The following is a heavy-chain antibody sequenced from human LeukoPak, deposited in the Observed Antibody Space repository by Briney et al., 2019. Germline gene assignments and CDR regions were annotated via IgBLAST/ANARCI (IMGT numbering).Heavy chain of an antibody. J-gene: IGHJ4*02. CDR3: ATKVPGTSHFSS. CDR1: GFTFSSYV. D-gene: IGHD6-19*01. Sequence: GGSLRLSCAASGFTFSSYVMHWVRQAPGKGLEWVAVISYDGTNKYYVDSVKGRFTISRDNSKNTLYLQMNSLRAEDTAVYYCATKVPGTSHFSSWGVGTLVTVSS. V-gene: IGHV3-30*03. CDR2: ISYDGTNK.